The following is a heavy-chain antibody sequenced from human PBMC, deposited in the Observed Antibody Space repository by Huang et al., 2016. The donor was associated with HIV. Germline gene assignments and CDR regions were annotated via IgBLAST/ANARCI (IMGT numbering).Heavy chain of an antibody. J-gene: IGHJ4*02. Sequence: QVLLQQWGAGVLKPSETLSLTCGVSGGPFNGFLWSWIRQPPGKGLEWIGEINYSGNTNYDPSLKSRGTMSVDTSKRQLSLSLKSVTAADTAVYYCARARLLLPFDYWGQGALVAVSS. CDR3: ARARLLLPFDY. CDR1: GGPFNGFL. CDR2: INYSGNT. D-gene: IGHD2-15*01. V-gene: IGHV4-34*02.